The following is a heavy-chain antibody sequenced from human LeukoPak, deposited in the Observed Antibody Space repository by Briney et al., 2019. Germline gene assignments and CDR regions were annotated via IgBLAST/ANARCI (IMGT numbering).Heavy chain of an antibody. CDR1: GFTFSSYA. Sequence: GGSLRLSCAASGFTFSSYAMSWVRQAPGKGLEWVSVISGSGGSTYYADSVKGRFTISRDNSRNTLYLQMNSLRAEDTALYYCAKDRLCSTSCYAFGIGYWGQGTLVTVSS. J-gene: IGHJ4*02. D-gene: IGHD2-2*01. CDR2: ISGSGGST. V-gene: IGHV3-23*01. CDR3: AKDRLCSTSCYAFGIGY.